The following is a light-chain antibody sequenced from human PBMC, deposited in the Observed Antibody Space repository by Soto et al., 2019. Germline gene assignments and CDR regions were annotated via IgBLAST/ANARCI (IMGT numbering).Light chain of an antibody. V-gene: IGLV2-14*01. J-gene: IGLJ2*01. Sequence: QSVLTQPASVSGSPGQSIAISCTGTRSDVGAYNYVSWYQQHPGKAPKLMISEVTNRPSGVSDRFSGSKSGNTASLTISGLQAEDEAEYFCSSYTAGRTFVFGGGTKVTVL. CDR1: RSDVGAYNY. CDR3: SSYTAGRTFV. CDR2: EVT.